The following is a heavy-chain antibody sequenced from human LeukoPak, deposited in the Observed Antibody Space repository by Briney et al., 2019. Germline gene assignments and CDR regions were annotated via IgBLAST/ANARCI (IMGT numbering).Heavy chain of an antibody. CDR2: VVHGVTT. Sequence: PSETLSLTCAVSGSSVSGDYYWAWIRQPPGKGLEWIGSVVHGVTTNYNPSLRSRVTISVDRSKNEFSLKMTSVTAADMASYFCARGQECIDSGCYLLWGWFDPWGQGIHVIVSS. D-gene: IGHD2-21*01. J-gene: IGHJ5*02. V-gene: IGHV4-38-2*01. CDR3: ARGQECIDSGCYLLWGWFDP. CDR1: GSSVSGDYY.